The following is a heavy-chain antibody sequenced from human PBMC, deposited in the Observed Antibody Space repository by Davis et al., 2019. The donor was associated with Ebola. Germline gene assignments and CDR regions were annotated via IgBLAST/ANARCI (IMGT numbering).Heavy chain of an antibody. Sequence: MPSETLSLTCTVSGGSISVRSYYWAWVRQHPGKGLDWIAYISHTGNTNYNSALKSRLTMSVDTSKNQFSLKLSSVTAADTAVYYCARHPRGSYFDYFDYWGQGTLVTVSS. CDR1: GGSISVRSYY. CDR3: ARHPRGSYFDYFDY. V-gene: IGHV4-61*05. J-gene: IGHJ4*02. CDR2: ISHTGNT. D-gene: IGHD1-26*01.